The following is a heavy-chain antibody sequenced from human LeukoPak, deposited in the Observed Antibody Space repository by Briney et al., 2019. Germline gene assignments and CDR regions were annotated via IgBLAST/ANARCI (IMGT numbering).Heavy chain of an antibody. CDR2: IWYDGSNK. CDR3: AKERNDCSGGSCYYLDAFDI. V-gene: IGHV3-33*06. J-gene: IGHJ3*02. Sequence: PGGSLKLSCAASGFTFSSYGMHWVRQAPGKGLEWVAVIWYDGSNKYYADSVKGRFTISRDNSKNTLYLQMSSLRAEDTAVYYCAKERNDCSGGSCYYLDAFDIWGQGTMVTVSS. CDR1: GFTFSSYG. D-gene: IGHD2-15*01.